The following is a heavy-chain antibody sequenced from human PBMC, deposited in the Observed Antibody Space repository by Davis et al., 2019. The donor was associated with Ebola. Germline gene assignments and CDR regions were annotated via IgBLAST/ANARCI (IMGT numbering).Heavy chain of an antibody. V-gene: IGHV2-5*02. Sequence: SGPTLVKPTQTLTLTCTFSGFSLNTYGVGVGWIRQPARKAPEWLALVYWDDDKRYSPSLKSRLTITKDTSKSQVVLTMTNMDPVDTATYYCAHRREYYDSSGYYLYYFDYWGQGALVTVSS. CDR3: AHRREYYDSSGYYLYYFDY. J-gene: IGHJ4*02. CDR2: VYWDDDK. CDR1: GFSLNTYGVG. D-gene: IGHD3-22*01.